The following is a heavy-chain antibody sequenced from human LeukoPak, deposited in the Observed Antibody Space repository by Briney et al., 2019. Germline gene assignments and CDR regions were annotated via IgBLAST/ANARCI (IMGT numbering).Heavy chain of an antibody. J-gene: IGHJ6*03. D-gene: IGHD1-26*01. CDR2: IYHSGST. Sequence: PSETLSLTCTVSGYSISSGYYWGWIRQPPGKGLEWIGSIYHSGSTYYNPSLKSRVTISVDTSKNQFSLKLSSVTAADTAVYYCNSYSGSPSFYYYMDVWGKGTTVTVSS. CDR1: GYSISSGYY. CDR3: NSYSGSPSFYYYMDV. V-gene: IGHV4-38-2*02.